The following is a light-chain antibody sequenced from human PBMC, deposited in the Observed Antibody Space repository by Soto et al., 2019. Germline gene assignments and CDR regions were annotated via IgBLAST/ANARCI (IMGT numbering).Light chain of an antibody. V-gene: IGLV2-11*01. CDR1: SSDVGRYSY. J-gene: IGLJ1*01. CDR3: CSYAGTYTGV. CDR2: DVS. Sequence: QSALTQPRSVSGSPGQSVSISCTGTSSDVGRYSYVSWYQQHPGKAPKLMIYDVSERPSGVPDRFPGSKSGNTASLTISGLQAEDEADYYCCSYAGTYTGVFGTGTKVTVL.